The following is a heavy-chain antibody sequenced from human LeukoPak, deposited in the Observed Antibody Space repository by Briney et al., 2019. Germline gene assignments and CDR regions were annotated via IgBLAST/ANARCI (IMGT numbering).Heavy chain of an antibody. J-gene: IGHJ4*02. CDR2: INHSGST. Sequence: SETLSLTSADHGGSLRVYYSSWIPQPPGTGLEYIGEINHSGSTNYNPSLKRRVTISVDTSKNQFSLKLSSVPAADTAVYYCARKVPAAMSSDYWGQGTLVSVSS. D-gene: IGHD2-2*01. CDR1: GGSLRVYY. V-gene: IGHV4-34*01. CDR3: ARKVPAAMSSDY.